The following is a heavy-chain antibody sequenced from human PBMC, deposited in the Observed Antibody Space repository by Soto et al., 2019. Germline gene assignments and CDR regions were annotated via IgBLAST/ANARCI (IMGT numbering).Heavy chain of an antibody. CDR3: ARDFGVVIYYYYYYGMDV. Sequence: GGSLRLSCAASGFTFSSYWMSWVRQAPGKGLEWVANIKQDGSEKYYVDSVKGRFTISRDNAKNSLYLQMNSLRAEDTAVYYCARDFGVVIYYYYYYGMDVWGQGTTVTGSS. CDR1: GFTFSSYW. J-gene: IGHJ6*02. CDR2: IKQDGSEK. V-gene: IGHV3-7*01. D-gene: IGHD3-3*01.